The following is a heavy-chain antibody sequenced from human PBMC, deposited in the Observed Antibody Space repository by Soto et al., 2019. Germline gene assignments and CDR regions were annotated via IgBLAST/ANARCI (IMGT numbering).Heavy chain of an antibody. CDR3: ARDHQGGMDV. D-gene: IGHD2-2*01. Sequence: KTGGSLRLSCAASGFTFSSYTMNWVRQAPGKGLEWVPSISSSSSYTYYADSLKGRFTISRDNAKNSLYLQMNSLRGEDTAVYYCARDHQGGMDVWGQGTTVTVSS. CDR2: ISSSSSYT. CDR1: GFTFSSYT. J-gene: IGHJ6*02. V-gene: IGHV3-21*01.